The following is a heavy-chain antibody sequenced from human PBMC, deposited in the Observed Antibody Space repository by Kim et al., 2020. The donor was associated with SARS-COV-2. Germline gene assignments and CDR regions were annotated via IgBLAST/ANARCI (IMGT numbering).Heavy chain of an antibody. Sequence: SETLSLTCAVYGGSFSGYYWSWIRQPPGKGLEWIGEINHSGSTNYNPSLKSRVTISVDTSKNQFSLKLSSVTAADTAVYYCASVTDGLGDLVLVVCSYY. D-gene: IGHD2-8*02. CDR1: GGSFSGYY. CDR2: INHSGST. CDR3: ASVTDGLGDLVLVVCSYY. V-gene: IGHV4-34*01. J-gene: IGHJ6*01.